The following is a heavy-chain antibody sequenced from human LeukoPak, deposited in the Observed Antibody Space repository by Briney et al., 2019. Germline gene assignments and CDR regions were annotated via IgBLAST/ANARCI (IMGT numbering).Heavy chain of an antibody. CDR2: IKSDGITI. J-gene: IGHJ4*02. CDR3: ARGDSGSSYRLFYFDF. V-gene: IGHV3-74*01. D-gene: IGHD1-26*01. Sequence: GGSLRLSCAASGFTFSNYMMHWVRQAPGKGLVWVSRIKSDGITITYADSVKGRFTISRDNAKNTLYLQMNSLRAEDAAVYYCARGDSGSSYRLFYFDFWGQGTLVTVSS. CDR1: GFTFSNYM.